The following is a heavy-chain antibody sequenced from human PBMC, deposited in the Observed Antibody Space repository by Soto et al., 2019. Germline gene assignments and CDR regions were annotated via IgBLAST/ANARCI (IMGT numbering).Heavy chain of an antibody. V-gene: IGHV3-23*01. D-gene: IGHD5-12*01. CDR2: ISGSGGST. Sequence: EVQLLESGGCLVQPGGSLRLSCAASGFTFSSYAMSWVRQAPGKGLEWVSDISGSGGSTYYADSVKGRFTISRDNSKNTLYLQMNSLRAEDTAVYYCAKDRGGYNPEEYYFDYWGQGTLVTVSS. CDR3: AKDRGGYNPEEYYFDY. CDR1: GFTFSSYA. J-gene: IGHJ4*02.